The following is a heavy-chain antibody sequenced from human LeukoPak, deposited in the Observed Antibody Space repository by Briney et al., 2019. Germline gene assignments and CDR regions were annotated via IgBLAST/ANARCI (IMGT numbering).Heavy chain of an antibody. J-gene: IGHJ4*02. CDR3: ARKQWPQVPFDY. V-gene: IGHV4-39*07. CDR2: IYYSGST. D-gene: IGHD6-19*01. CDR1: GGSISSGGYY. Sequence: PSQTLSLTCTVSGGSISSGGYYWRWVRQPPGKGLEWIGSIYYSGSTYYNPSLKSRVTISVDTSKNQFSLKLSSVTAADTAVYYCARKQWPQVPFDYWGQGTLVTVSS.